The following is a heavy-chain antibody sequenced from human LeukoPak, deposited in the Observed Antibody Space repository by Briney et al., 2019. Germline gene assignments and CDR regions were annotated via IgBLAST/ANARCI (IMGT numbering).Heavy chain of an antibody. CDR2: IWYDGSNK. V-gene: IGHV3-33*01. Sequence: GGSLRLSCAASGFTFSSYGMHWVRQAPGKGLEWVAVIWYDGSNKYYADSVKGRFTISRDNSKNTLYLQMNSLRAEDTAVYYCARFGQGYYYGMDVWGQGTTVTVSS. CDR1: GFTFSSYG. CDR3: ARFGQGYYYGMDV. D-gene: IGHD3-16*01. J-gene: IGHJ6*02.